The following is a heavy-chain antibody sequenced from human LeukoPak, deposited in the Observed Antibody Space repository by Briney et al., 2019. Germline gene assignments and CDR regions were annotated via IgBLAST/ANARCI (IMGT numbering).Heavy chain of an antibody. CDR3: ARHSSGYLSYFDY. J-gene: IGHJ4*02. Sequence: SETLSLTCTVSGGSISSYHWSWIRQPPGKGLESIGYIYYSGSTNYNPSLKSRVTISLDTSKNQFSLKVSSVTAADTAVYYCARHSSGYLSYFDYWGQGTLVPVSS. CDR2: IYYSGST. D-gene: IGHD3-22*01. CDR1: GGSISSYH. V-gene: IGHV4-59*08.